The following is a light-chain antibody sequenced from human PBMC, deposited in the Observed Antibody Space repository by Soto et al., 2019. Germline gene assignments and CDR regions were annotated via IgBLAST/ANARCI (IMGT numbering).Light chain of an antibody. J-gene: IGKJ5*01. CDR2: AGT. V-gene: IGKV1-9*01. CDR3: QQRNSWPPTFT. CDR1: HDINSY. Sequence: IQLTQSPSSLSASVGDRFAVTCRASHDINSYKAWYQQKPGKAPNLLIYAGTSLQSGVPSRFSGSGSGTDFTLTISSLEPEDFAVYYCQQRNSWPPTFTFGQGTRLEI.